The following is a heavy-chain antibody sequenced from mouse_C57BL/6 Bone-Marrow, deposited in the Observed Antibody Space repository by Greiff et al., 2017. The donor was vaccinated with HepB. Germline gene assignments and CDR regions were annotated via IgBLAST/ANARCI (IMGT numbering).Heavy chain of an antibody. J-gene: IGHJ4*01. CDR1: GFTFSDYY. CDR3: ARQYDYDGGDYAMDY. V-gene: IGHV5-12*01. D-gene: IGHD2-4*01. Sequence: EVQLVESGGGLVQPGGSLKLSCAASGFTFSDYYMYWVRQTPEKRLEWVAYISNGGGSTYYPDTVKGRFTISRDNAKNTLYLQMSRLKSEDTAMYYCARQYDYDGGDYAMDYWGQGTSVTVSS. CDR2: ISNGGGST.